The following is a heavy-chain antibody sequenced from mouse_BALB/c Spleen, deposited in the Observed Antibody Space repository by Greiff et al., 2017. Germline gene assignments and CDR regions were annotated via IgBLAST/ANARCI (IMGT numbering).Heavy chain of an antibody. V-gene: IGHV1S137*01. J-gene: IGHJ2*01. CDR1: GYTFTDYA. D-gene: IGHD2-1*01. Sequence: VQLQQSGAELVRPGVSVKISCKGSGYTFTDYAMHWVKQSHAKSLEWIGVISTYYGDASYNQKFKGKATMTVDKSSSTAYMELARLTSEDSAIYYCAIYYGNYDYWGQGTTLTVSS. CDR3: AIYYGNYDY. CDR2: ISTYYGDA.